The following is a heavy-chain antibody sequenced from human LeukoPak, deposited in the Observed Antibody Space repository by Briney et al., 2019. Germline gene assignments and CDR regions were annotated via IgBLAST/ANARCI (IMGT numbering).Heavy chain of an antibody. CDR1: GFTFSSYA. V-gene: IGHV3-23*01. D-gene: IGHD2-15*01. CDR3: AESGLNRFDY. CDR2: FSGSGGST. Sequence: GGSLRLSCAASGFTFSSYAMSWVRQAPGKGLEWVSSFSGSGGSTYYADSLKGRFTISRDNSKNTLYLQMNSLRAEDTAVYYCAESGLNRFDYWGQGTLVTVSS. J-gene: IGHJ4*02.